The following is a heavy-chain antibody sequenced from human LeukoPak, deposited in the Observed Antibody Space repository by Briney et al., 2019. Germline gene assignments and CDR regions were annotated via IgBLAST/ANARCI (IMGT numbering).Heavy chain of an antibody. J-gene: IGHJ4*02. D-gene: IGHD3-16*01. Sequence: PGGSLRLSCAASGFTFSSYAMHWVRQAPGKGLEWGAVISYDGSNKYYADSVKGRFTISRDNSKNTLDLQMNSLRAEDTAVYYCARDHYDWGQGTLVTGSS. CDR1: GFTFSSYA. CDR2: ISYDGSNK. V-gene: IGHV3-30-3*01. CDR3: ARDHYD.